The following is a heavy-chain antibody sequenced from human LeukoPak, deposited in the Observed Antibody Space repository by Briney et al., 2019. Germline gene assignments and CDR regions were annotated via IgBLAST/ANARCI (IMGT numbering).Heavy chain of an antibody. CDR1: GFIFSSYG. CDR2: ISHEESIK. J-gene: IGHJ6*02. Sequence: GGSLRLSCEASGFIFSSYGMHWVRQAPGKGLEWVAVISHEESIKYYADSVKGRFTISRDNSKNTLFLQMNSLRAEDTALYYCAKAPARIEVAGRYYFYGMDVWGQGTTVIVSS. CDR3: AKAPARIEVAGRYYFYGMDV. D-gene: IGHD6-19*01. V-gene: IGHV3-30*18.